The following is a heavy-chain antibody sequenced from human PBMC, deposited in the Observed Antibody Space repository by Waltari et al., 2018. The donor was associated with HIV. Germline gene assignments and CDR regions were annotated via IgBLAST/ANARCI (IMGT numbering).Heavy chain of an antibody. V-gene: IGHV3-23*01. CDR3: AKDRWFDP. CDR2: ISGSGSTT. J-gene: IGHJ5*02. Sequence: EVQLLESGGGFVQPGGSLRLSCAASAFTFSSSAMRWVRQAPGKGLEWVSTISGSGSTTYYTDSVKGRFTISRDNSKNTLYLQMNSLRAEDAALYYCAKDRWFDPWGQGTLVTVSS. CDR1: AFTFSSSA.